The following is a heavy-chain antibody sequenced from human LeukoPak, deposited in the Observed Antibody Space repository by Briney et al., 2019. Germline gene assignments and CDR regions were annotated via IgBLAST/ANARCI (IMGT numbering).Heavy chain of an antibody. Sequence: GESLKISCKGSGYSFTSYWIGWVRQMPGKGLEWMGIIYPGDSDTRYSPSFQGQVTISADKSISTAYLPWSSLKASDTAMYYCARRITMVRGVITDAFDIWGQGTMVTVSS. D-gene: IGHD3-10*01. V-gene: IGHV5-51*01. J-gene: IGHJ3*02. CDR1: GYSFTSYW. CDR2: IYPGDSDT. CDR3: ARRITMVRGVITDAFDI.